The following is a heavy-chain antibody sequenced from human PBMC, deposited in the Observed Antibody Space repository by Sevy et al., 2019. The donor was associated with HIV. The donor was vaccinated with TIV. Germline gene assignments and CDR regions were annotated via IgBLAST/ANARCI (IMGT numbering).Heavy chain of an antibody. CDR2: ISYHGRDK. D-gene: IGHD3-9*01. V-gene: IGHV3-30*18. Sequence: GGSLRLSCVVSGITFSTSGMHWVRQAPGKGLEWVAVISYHGRDKFYADSVKGRSTISRDNAKNILYLQMIGLRAEDTAVYYCAKDFTGYNGMDVWCQGTMVTVSS. CDR3: AKDFTGYNGMDV. J-gene: IGHJ6*02. CDR1: GITFSTSG.